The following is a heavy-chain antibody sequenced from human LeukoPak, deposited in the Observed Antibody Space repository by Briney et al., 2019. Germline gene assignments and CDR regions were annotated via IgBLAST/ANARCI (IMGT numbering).Heavy chain of an antibody. CDR3: ASGYSYGYVDY. CDR2: IKHGGSEK. V-gene: IGHV3-7*01. J-gene: IGHJ4*02. CDR1: GFTFSRDW. D-gene: IGHD5-18*01. Sequence: GGSLRLSCAASGFTFSRDWMSWVRQAPGKGLEWVANIKHGGSEKLYVDSVKGRFTISRDNAKNSLYLQMNSLRAEDTAVYYCASGYSYGYVDYWGQGTLVTVSS.